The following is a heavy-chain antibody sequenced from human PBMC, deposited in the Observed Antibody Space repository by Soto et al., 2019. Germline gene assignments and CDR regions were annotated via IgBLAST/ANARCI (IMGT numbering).Heavy chain of an antibody. CDR3: ASPYDY. J-gene: IGHJ4*02. CDR2: ISYDGSNK. V-gene: IGHV3-30-3*01. CDR1: GFTFSSYA. Sequence: QVQLVESGGGVVQPGRSLRLSCAASGFTFSSYAMHWVRQAPGKGLEWVAVISYDGSNKYYADFVKGRFTISRDNSKKTLYLQMNRRRDEDTDVYYCASPYDYWGEGTLVTVSS.